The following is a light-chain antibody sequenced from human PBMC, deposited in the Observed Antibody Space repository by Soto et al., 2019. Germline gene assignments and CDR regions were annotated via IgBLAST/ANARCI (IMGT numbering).Light chain of an antibody. J-gene: IGKJ1*01. Sequence: EIVLTQSPATLSLSPGERATLSCRASQSVSSYLAWYQQKPCQAPRLLIYDASNRASGIPARFSGSGSGTDFTLTISSLEPEDFAVYYCQQRSNWPRFGQGTKVEI. CDR2: DAS. V-gene: IGKV3-11*01. CDR3: QQRSNWPR. CDR1: QSVSSY.